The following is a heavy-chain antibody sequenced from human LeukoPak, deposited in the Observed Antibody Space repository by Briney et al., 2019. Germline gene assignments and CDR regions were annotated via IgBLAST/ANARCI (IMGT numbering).Heavy chain of an antibody. CDR3: ASRIAAAGY. V-gene: IGHV3-33*01. CDR2: IWYDGDNK. Sequence: GSSLRLSCAASGFTFSNYAMHWVRQAPGKGLEWVAAIWYDGDNKYYADSVKGRFTISRDNSKNTLYLQMNSLRAEDTAVYYCASRIAAAGYWGQGTLVTVSS. CDR1: GFTFSNYA. D-gene: IGHD6-13*01. J-gene: IGHJ4*02.